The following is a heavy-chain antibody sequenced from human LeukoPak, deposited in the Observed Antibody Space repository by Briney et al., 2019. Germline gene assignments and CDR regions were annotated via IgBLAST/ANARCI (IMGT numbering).Heavy chain of an antibody. Sequence: GESLKISCKGAAYSFTSYWIGWVRQMPGKGLEWMGIIYPGDSGTRYSPSFQGQVTISADKSISTAYLQWSSLKASDTAMYYCARRGYCSSTNCYMDNAFDIWGQGTMVTVSS. D-gene: IGHD2-2*02. CDR3: ARRGYCSSTNCYMDNAFDI. CDR1: AYSFTSYW. CDR2: IYPGDSGT. J-gene: IGHJ3*02. V-gene: IGHV5-51*01.